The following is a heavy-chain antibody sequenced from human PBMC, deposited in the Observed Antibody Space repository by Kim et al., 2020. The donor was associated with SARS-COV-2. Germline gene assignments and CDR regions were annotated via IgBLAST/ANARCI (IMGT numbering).Heavy chain of an antibody. Sequence: SETLSLTCAVYGGSFSGYYWSWIRQPPGKGLEWIGEINHSGSTNYNPSLKSRVTISVDTSKNQFSLKLSSVTAADTAVYYCARGYSSGWYVWPFDPWGQGTLVTVSS. CDR1: GGSFSGYY. CDR2: INHSGST. V-gene: IGHV4-34*01. J-gene: IGHJ5*02. CDR3: ARGYSSGWYVWPFDP. D-gene: IGHD6-19*01.